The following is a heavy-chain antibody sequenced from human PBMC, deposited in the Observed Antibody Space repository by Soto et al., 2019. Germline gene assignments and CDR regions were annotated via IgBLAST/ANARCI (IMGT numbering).Heavy chain of an antibody. CDR3: ARDGGGYDYNY. CDR1: GGSICSGDYY. D-gene: IGHD5-12*01. CDR2: IYYSGST. V-gene: IGHV4-30-4*01. Sequence: SETLSLTCTVSGGSICSGDYYWSWIRQPPGKGLEWIGYIYYSGSTYYNPSLKSRLTISVDTSKNQFSLKLSSVSAADPAVYYCARDGGGYDYNYWGQGTLVTVSS. J-gene: IGHJ4*02.